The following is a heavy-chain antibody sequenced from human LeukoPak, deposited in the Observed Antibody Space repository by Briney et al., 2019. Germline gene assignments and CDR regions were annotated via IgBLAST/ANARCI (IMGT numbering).Heavy chain of an antibody. CDR1: GGSISSYY. Sequence: PSETLSLTCTVSGGSISSYYWSWIRQPPGKGLEWIGYIYYSGSTNYSPSLKSRVTISVDTSKNQFSLKLSSVTAADTAVYYCARDRDYYDSSGYHRYLDYWGQGTLVTVSS. V-gene: IGHV4-59*01. CDR2: IYYSGST. CDR3: ARDRDYYDSSGYHRYLDY. D-gene: IGHD3-22*01. J-gene: IGHJ4*02.